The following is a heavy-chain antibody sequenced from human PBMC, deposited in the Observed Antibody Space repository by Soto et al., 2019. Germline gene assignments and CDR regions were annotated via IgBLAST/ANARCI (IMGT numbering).Heavy chain of an antibody. V-gene: IGHV3-11*01. CDR2: ISSSGSSI. J-gene: IGHJ6*02. D-gene: IGHD3-10*01. CDR1: GLTFSDCY. Sequence: QVQLVESGGGLVKPGGSLRLSCAASGLTFSDCYMNWVRQAPGKGLEWVSYISSSGSSINYAGSVKGRFTISRDNAKNSLYLQMNSVRDEDTAMYYCARVRFGEWGYAMDVWGQGTTVTVSS. CDR3: ARVRFGEWGYAMDV.